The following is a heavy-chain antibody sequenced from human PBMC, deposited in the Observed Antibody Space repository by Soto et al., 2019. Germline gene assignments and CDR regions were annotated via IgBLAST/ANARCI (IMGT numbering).Heavy chain of an antibody. J-gene: IGHJ4*02. CDR2: IDYNGVT. D-gene: IGHD2-15*01. V-gene: IGHV4-39*01. CDR3: GKVLVGATGHTDSDS. CDR1: GGSVYRSGYY. Sequence: SETLSLTCTVSGGSVYRSGYYWGWIRQPPGRGLEWIGNIDYNGVTYSNPSLKSRVTISRDTSKNQFSLKLTSVTAADTALYYCGKVLVGATGHTDSDSWGPGTLVTVSS.